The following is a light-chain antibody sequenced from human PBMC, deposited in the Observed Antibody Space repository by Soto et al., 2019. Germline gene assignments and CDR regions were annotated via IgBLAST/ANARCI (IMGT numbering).Light chain of an antibody. Sequence: DIQMTQSPSTLPASVGDRVTITCRASQSVSTSLAWYQQKPGKAPKLLIYKASSLESGVPSRFSGSGSGTEFTLTISSLQPDDFATYYCQQYNTYPITFGQGTRLEIK. CDR2: KAS. CDR3: QQYNTYPIT. V-gene: IGKV1-5*03. CDR1: QSVSTS. J-gene: IGKJ5*01.